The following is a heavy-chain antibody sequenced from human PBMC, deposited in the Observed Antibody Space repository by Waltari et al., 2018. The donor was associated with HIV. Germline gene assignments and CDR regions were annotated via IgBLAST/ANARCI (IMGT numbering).Heavy chain of an antibody. CDR2: ISAYNGNT. V-gene: IGHV1-18*01. J-gene: IGHJ5*02. Sequence: QVQLVQSGAEVKKPGASVKVSCKASGYTFTSYGISWVRQAPGQGLEWMGWISAYNGNTNYAQKLQGRVTMTTDTSTSTAYMELRSLRSDDTAVYYCARDHVPYYYGSGSYPNWFDPWGQGTLVTVSS. CDR3: ARDHVPYYYGSGSYPNWFDP. D-gene: IGHD3-10*01. CDR1: GYTFTSYG.